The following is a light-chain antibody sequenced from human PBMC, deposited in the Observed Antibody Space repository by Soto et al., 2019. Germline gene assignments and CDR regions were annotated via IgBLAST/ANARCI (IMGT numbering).Light chain of an antibody. Sequence: QSVLTQPASVSGSPGQSITISCSGTSSDVGRHNAVSWYQQHPGKVPQLMIYDVSIRPSGISDRLSASKSGNMASLTISWLQAEDEADYYCSSYRVGGSYVFGTGTKVT. CDR1: SSDVGRHNA. CDR3: SSYRVGGSYV. V-gene: IGLV2-14*03. J-gene: IGLJ1*01. CDR2: DVS.